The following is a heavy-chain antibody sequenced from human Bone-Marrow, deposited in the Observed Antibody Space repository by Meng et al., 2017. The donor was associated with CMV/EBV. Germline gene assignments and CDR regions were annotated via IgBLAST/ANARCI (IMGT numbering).Heavy chain of an antibody. CDR1: GGSISSSSYY. V-gene: IGHV4-39*07. D-gene: IGHD3-3*01. CDR3: ARVTIFGAIY. CDR2: IYYSGST. J-gene: IGHJ4*02. Sequence: SETLSLTCTVSGGSISSSSYYWGWIRQPPGKGLEWIGSIYYSGSTYYNPSLKSRVTISVDTSKNQFSLKLSSVTAADTAVYYCARVTIFGAIYWGQGTLVTFSS.